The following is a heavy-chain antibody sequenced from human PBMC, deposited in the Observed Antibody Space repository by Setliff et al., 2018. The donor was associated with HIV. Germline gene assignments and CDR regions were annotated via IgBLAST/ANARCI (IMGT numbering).Heavy chain of an antibody. CDR3: ARGPPFAY. CDR2: IAYSGTTMYT. V-gene: IGHV4-39*07. CDR1: GGYFIGSSFQ. J-gene: IGHJ4*02. Sequence: ETLSLTCTVSGGYFIGSSFQSTWIRQTPGKGLEWIADIAYSGTTMYTNYNPSLESRVIVSEDTSRDQFFLKLTSMTADDTAIYYCARGPPFAYWGQGLLVTVSS.